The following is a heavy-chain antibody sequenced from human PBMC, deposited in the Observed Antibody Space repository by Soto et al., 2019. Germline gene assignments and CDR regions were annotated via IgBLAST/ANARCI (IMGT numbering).Heavy chain of an antibody. D-gene: IGHD5-12*01. V-gene: IGHV4-34*01. Sequence: PSETLSLTCAVYGGSFSGYYWSWIRQPPGKGLEWIGEINHSGSTNYNPSLKSRVTISVDTSKNQFSLKLSSVTAADTAVYYCARGPKVAPFDYWGQGTLVTVSS. CDR1: GGSFSGYY. J-gene: IGHJ4*02. CDR2: INHSGST. CDR3: ARGPKVAPFDY.